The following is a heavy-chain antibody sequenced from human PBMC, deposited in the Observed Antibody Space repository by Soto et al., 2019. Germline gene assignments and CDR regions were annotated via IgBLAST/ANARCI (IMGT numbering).Heavy chain of an antibody. V-gene: IGHV2-5*02. D-gene: IGHD2-21*01. J-gene: IGHJ4*02. CDR3: AHSVFPGPCGY. CDR1: GFSLSTSGVA. CDR2: IYWDDDK. Sequence: SGPTLVNPTQTLTLTCTFSGFSLSTSGVAVGWIRQPPGKALEWLALIYWDDDKRYSPSLKSSLTITKDTSKNQVDLTMTNMDHVETGTYRGAHSVFPGPCGYWGRGSL.